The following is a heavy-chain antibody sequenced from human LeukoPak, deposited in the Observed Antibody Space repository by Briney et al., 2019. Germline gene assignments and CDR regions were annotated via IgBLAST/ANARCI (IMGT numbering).Heavy chain of an antibody. CDR3: ARGERLGPDF. V-gene: IGHV4-34*01. J-gene: IGHJ4*02. CDR1: GESFSGYY. D-gene: IGHD1-1*01. Sequence: NASETLSLTCAVYGESFSGYYWSWIRQPPGKGLEWIGEINHSGSTNYNPSLKSRVTISVDKSKNQFSLKLSSVTAADTAVYYCARGERLGPDFWGQGTLVTVSS. CDR2: INHSGST.